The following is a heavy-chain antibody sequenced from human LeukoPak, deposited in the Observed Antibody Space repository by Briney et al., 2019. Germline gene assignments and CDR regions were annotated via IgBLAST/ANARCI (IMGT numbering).Heavy chain of an antibody. CDR1: GYTFTNYW. CDR2: IDPSDSYT. CDR3: ASTWDCSTGSCYSK. V-gene: IGHV5-10-1*01. Sequence: GESLKISCKVSGYTFTNYWISWVRQMPGKGLEWMGRIDPSDSYTKYSPSFQGHATISADKSSSTAYVQWSSLKASDTAMYYCASTWDCSTGSCYSKWGQGTLVTVSS. J-gene: IGHJ4*02. D-gene: IGHD2-15*01.